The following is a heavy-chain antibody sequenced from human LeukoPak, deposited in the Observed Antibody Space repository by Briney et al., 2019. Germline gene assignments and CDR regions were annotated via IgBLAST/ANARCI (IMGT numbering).Heavy chain of an antibody. D-gene: IGHD3-3*01. CDR1: GYTLTELS. Sequence: GASVNVSCKVSGYTLTELSMHWVRQAPGKGLEWMGGFDPEDGETIYAQKFQGRVTMTEDTSTDTAYMELSSLRSEDTAVYYCATTHQNFWSGYTAAFDIWGQGTMVTVSS. V-gene: IGHV1-24*01. J-gene: IGHJ3*02. CDR3: ATTHQNFWSGYTAAFDI. CDR2: FDPEDGET.